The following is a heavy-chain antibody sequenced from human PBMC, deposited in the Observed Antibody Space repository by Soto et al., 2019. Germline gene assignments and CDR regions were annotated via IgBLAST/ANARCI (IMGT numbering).Heavy chain of an antibody. CDR2: ISSSSYI. J-gene: IGHJ6*02. Sequence: PGGSLRLSCAASGFTFSSYSMNWVRQAPGKGLEWVSSISSSSYIYYADSVKGRFTISRDNAKNSLYLQMNSLRAEDTAVYYCARDRYYGSGSYYNPIGMDVWGQGTTVTVSS. CDR1: GFTFSSYS. V-gene: IGHV3-21*01. D-gene: IGHD3-10*01. CDR3: ARDRYYGSGSYYNPIGMDV.